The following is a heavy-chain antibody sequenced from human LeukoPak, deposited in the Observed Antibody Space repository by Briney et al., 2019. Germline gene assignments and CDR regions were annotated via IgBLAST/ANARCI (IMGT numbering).Heavy chain of an antibody. D-gene: IGHD4-17*01. CDR3: ARTTVTNDFDY. Sequence: GASVKVSCKASGYTFTSYYMHWVRQAPGQGLEWMGRIIPIFGTANYAQKFQGRVTITTDESTSTAYMELSSLRSEDTAVYYCARTTVTNDFDYWGQGTLVTVSS. J-gene: IGHJ4*02. CDR1: GYTFTSYY. CDR2: IIPIFGTA. V-gene: IGHV1-69*05.